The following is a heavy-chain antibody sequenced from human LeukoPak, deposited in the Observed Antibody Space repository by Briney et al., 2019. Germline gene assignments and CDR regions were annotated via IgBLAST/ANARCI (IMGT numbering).Heavy chain of an antibody. V-gene: IGHV4-59*01. D-gene: IGHD3-9*01. CDR3: ARDNILTGYHYYYYYGMDV. CDR1: GGSISSYY. Sequence: SETLSLTCTVSGGSISSYYWSWIRQPPGKGLEWNGYIYYSGSTNYNPSLKSRVTITVETSKNQFSLKLSSVTAADRAVYYCARDNILTGYHYYYYYGMDVWGKGTTVTVSS. CDR2: IYYSGST. J-gene: IGHJ6*04.